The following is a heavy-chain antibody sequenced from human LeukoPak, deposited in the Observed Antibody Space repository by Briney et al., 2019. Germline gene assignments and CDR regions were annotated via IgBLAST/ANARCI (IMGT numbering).Heavy chain of an antibody. CDR2: IHYIGST. J-gene: IGHJ4*02. D-gene: IGHD6-25*01. Sequence: SETLSLTRTVSGGSISSYYWSWVRQPPGKGLEWIGYIHYIGSTNYNPSLKNRVTISVDTSKNQFSLKLTSVTAADTAVYYCARVLLVSSGTFYFDYWGQGTLVTVSS. CDR3: ARVLLVSSGTFYFDY. V-gene: IGHV4-59*01. CDR1: GGSISSYY.